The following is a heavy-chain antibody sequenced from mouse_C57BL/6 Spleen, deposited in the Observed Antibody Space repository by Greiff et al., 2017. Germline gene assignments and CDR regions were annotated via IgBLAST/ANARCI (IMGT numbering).Heavy chain of an antibody. CDR1: GYTFTSYW. CDR2: IDPSDSYP. Sequence: QVQLQQPGAELVKPGASVKLSCKASGYTFTSYWMQWVKQRPGQGLEWIGEIDPSDSYPNSNQKFKGKATFTVDTSSSTAYMQLSSLTSEDSAVYYCARAGTRYAMDYWGQGTSVTVSS. J-gene: IGHJ4*01. D-gene: IGHD4-1*01. CDR3: ARAGTRYAMDY. V-gene: IGHV1-50*01.